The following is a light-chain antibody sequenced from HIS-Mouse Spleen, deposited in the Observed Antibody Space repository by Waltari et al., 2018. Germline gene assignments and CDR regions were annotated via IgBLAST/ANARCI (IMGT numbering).Light chain of an antibody. CDR2: AAS. CDR3: QQYYSYPWT. J-gene: IGKJ1*01. V-gene: IGKV1-8*01. CDR1: QGISIY. Sequence: AIRMTQSPSSLSASTGDRVTITCRASQGISIYLAWYQQKPGKAPKLLIYAASTLQSGVPSRFSGSGSGTEFTLTISCLQSEDFATYYCQQYYSYPWTFGQGTKVEIK.